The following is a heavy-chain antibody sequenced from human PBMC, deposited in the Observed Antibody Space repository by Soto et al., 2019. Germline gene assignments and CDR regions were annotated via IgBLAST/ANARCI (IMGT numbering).Heavy chain of an antibody. CDR2: ISGHNGQT. J-gene: IGHJ6*02. D-gene: IGHD5-18*01. Sequence: QVQLVQSGPEVKKPGASVKVSCKASAYTFNTYGISWVRRAPGQGLEWMGWISGHNGQTNYAQKFRGRVTITTDTSTSTAYMELRSLGSDDTAIYYCARDGRKQLWVEGWNAMDVWGQGTTVTVSS. V-gene: IGHV1-18*01. CDR3: ARDGRKQLWVEGWNAMDV. CDR1: AYTFNTYG.